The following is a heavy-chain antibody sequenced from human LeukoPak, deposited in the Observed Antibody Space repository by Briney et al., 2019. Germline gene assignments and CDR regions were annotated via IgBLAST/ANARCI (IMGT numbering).Heavy chain of an antibody. D-gene: IGHD3-10*01. Sequence: QLGGSLRLSCAASGFTFSSHWMHWVRQALGKGLVWVSRINSDGSGTSYAESVKGRFTLSIDNTNNTLYLQMNTLRAVDTAVYYCARGRPYGSGSYYPGDYWGQGTLVTVSS. CDR1: GFTFSSHW. CDR2: INSDGSGT. J-gene: IGHJ4*02. V-gene: IGHV3-74*01. CDR3: ARGRPYGSGSYYPGDY.